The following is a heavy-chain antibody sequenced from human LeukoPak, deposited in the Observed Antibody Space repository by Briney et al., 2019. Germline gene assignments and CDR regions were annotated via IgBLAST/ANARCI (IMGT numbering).Heavy chain of an antibody. Sequence: GGSLRLSCAASGFTFSSYGIHWVRQAPGKGLEWVAFIRYDESNKYYADSVKGRFTISRDNAKNSLYLQMNSLRAEDTALYYCARDGGSSSWYVENYWGQGTLVTVSS. D-gene: IGHD6-13*01. J-gene: IGHJ4*02. V-gene: IGHV3-30*02. CDR3: ARDGGSSSWYVENY. CDR2: IRYDESNK. CDR1: GFTFSSYG.